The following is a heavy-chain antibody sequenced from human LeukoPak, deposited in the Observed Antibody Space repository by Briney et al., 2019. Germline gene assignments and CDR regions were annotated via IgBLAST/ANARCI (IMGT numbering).Heavy chain of an antibody. V-gene: IGHV1-69*01. Sequence: GASVKVSCKASGGTFSSYAIHWVRQAPGQGLEWMGGIIRIFSTTNYAQKFQGRVTISADESTSTAYMELSSLRSEDTAVYYCARYLAARPGSAFDYWGQGTLVTVSS. D-gene: IGHD6-6*01. J-gene: IGHJ4*02. CDR1: GGTFSSYA. CDR3: ARYLAARPGSAFDY. CDR2: IIRIFSTT.